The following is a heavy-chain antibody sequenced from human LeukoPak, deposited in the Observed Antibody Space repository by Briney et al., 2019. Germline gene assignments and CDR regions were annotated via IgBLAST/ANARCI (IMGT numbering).Heavy chain of an antibody. V-gene: IGHV1-69*13. D-gene: IGHD6-19*01. CDR3: ARGRMAGTYVFDY. CDR1: GDTFSSYA. J-gene: IGHJ4*02. Sequence: ASVKVSCKASGDTFSSYAISWVRQAPGQGLEWMGGIIPIFGTANYAQKFQGRVTITADESTSTAYMELSSLRSEDTAVYYCARGRMAGTYVFDYWGQRTLVTVSS. CDR2: IIPIFGTA.